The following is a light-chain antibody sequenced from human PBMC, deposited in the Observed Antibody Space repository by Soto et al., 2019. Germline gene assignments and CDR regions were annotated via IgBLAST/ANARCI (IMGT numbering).Light chain of an antibody. V-gene: IGKV2-30*01. Sequence: DVVMTQSPLSLPVTLGQPASISCRSSQSLVYSDGNTYLNWCQQRPGQSPRRLIYKVSNRDSGVPDRFSGSGSGTDFTLKISRVDAEDVADYYCMQDTRGYTFGQGTKLEIK. CDR1: QSLVYSDGNTY. CDR3: MQDTRGYT. J-gene: IGKJ2*01. CDR2: KVS.